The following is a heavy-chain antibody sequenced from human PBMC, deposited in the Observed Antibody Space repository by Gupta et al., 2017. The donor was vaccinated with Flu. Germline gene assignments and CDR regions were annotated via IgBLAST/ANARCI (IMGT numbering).Heavy chain of an antibody. J-gene: IGHJ4*02. D-gene: IGHD2-8*01. V-gene: IGHV1-2*02. CDR2: IDPNSGDT. CDR1: GYTFTDWY. CDR3: ATESNTCFDY. Sequence: QVHLVQSGAEIKKPGASVKVSCQASGYTFTDWYIHWVRQAPGQGLEWMGWIDPNSGDTNSAQKFQGRVAMTRDTSISTAYMELNDLRSDDTAIYYCATESNTCFDYWGQGTLVAVSS.